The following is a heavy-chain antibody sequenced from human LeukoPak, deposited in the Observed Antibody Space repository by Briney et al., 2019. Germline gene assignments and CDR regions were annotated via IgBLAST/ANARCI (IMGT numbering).Heavy chain of an antibody. J-gene: IGHJ4*02. D-gene: IGHD3-16*01. CDR2: ISSGGDRT. Sequence: GGTLTLSCSATGLTFSAYAFSWVRQAPGKGLEWVSAISSGGDRTYYVDSVVGRFTISRDNSKNMLLLHMSSLRAEDAAMYYCTREAVATGYGYDWGQGTLVTVSS. CDR3: TREAVATGYGYD. V-gene: IGHV3-23*01. CDR1: GLTFSAYA.